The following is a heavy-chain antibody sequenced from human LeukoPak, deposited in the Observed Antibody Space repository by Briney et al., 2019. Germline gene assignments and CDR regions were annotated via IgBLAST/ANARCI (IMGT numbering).Heavy chain of an antibody. Sequence: GGSLRLSCAASGFTFSSYSMHWVRQAPGKGLEWVSSISRSTTYIYYADSLKGRFTISRDNAKNSLYLQMNSLRAEDTAVYYCARDPYNGSYGDDYYYYMDVWGKGTTVTISS. V-gene: IGHV3-21*01. CDR3: ARDPYNGSYGDDYYYYMDV. CDR2: ISRSTTYI. CDR1: GFTFSSYS. J-gene: IGHJ6*03. D-gene: IGHD1-26*01.